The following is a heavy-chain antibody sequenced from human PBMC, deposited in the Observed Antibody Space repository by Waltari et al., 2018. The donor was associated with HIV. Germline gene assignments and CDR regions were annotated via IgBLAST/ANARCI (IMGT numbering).Heavy chain of an antibody. J-gene: IGHJ6*02. CDR2: MNPERGNT. CDR1: GYSLLNFG. D-gene: IGHD3-22*01. CDR3: APNSSAKGNRYFYYGLDV. Sequence: HVHLAQSGPGVKSTGDPRKHSRKDYGYSLLNFGVKLVRQADGQPPEWLGGMNPERGNTAIPYIYEDRVTMTRDVSTDTAYMEMTGLTPENTAIYYGAPNSSAKGNRYFYYGLDVWGQGTRVTV. V-gene: IGHV1-8*02.